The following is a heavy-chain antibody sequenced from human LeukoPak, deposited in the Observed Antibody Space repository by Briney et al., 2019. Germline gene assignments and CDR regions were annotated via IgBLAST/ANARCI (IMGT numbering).Heavy chain of an antibody. D-gene: IGHD5-24*01. CDR3: ARESGMAAISGTFDI. CDR2: IDISGTSL. Sequence: GGSLRLSCAVSGFTCNNFEMNWVRQAPGKGLEWVSYIDISGTSLYYADSVKGRFTISRDNAKNSLFLQMNSLRAEDTAVYYCARESGMAAISGTFDIWGQGTRVTVSS. CDR1: GFTCNNFE. J-gene: IGHJ3*02. V-gene: IGHV3-48*03.